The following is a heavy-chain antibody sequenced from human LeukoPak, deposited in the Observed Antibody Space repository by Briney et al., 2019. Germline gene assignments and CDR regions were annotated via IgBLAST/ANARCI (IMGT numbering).Heavy chain of an antibody. J-gene: IGHJ6*02. D-gene: IGHD3-10*01. CDR3: ARDFDLDGSGSRYYSGMDV. CDR2: VSSSSSYI. CDR1: GFMFSTSS. Sequence: GGSLRLSCAASGFMFSTSSMNWVRQVPGKGLEWVSSVSSSSSYIYYADPVKGRFTISRDNAKNSLYLHMNSLRAEDTAVYYCARDFDLDGSGSRYYSGMDVWGQGTTVTVSS. V-gene: IGHV3-21*01.